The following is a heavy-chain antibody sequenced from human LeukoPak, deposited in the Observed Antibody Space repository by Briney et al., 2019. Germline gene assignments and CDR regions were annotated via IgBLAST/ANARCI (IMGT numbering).Heavy chain of an antibody. J-gene: IGHJ4*02. CDR3: ARADTAFDY. CDR1: GGSISSYY. D-gene: IGHD5-18*01. CDR2: IYYSGST. V-gene: IGHV4-59*01. Sequence: SETLSLTCTVSGGSISSYYWSWIRQPPGKGLEWIGYIYYSGSTNCNPSLKSRVTISVDTSKNQFSLKPSSVTAADTAVYYCARADTAFDYWGQGTLVTVSS.